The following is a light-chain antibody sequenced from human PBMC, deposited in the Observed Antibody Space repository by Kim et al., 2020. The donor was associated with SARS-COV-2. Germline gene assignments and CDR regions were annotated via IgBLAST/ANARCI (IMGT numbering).Light chain of an antibody. CDR3: ASHGGYDYV. J-gene: IGLJ1*01. CDR1: RGHFDSYKY. Sequence: PGQSVALSCSATRGHFDSYKYVSWYPQKPSKSPTLIISEVTKRPSGVPDRFSGSMSGNTASLTVSGLQAEDEADYYCASHGGYDYVFGTGTRVTVL. CDR2: EVT. V-gene: IGLV2-8*01.